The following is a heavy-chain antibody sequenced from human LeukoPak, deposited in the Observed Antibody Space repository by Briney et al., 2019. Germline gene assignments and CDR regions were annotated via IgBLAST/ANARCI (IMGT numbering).Heavy chain of an antibody. J-gene: IGHJ4*02. CDR2: INPNSGGT. Sequence: ASVRVSCKASGYPFVANYLHWVRQAPGQGLEWMGWINPNSGGTHYAQKFQGRVTMTRDTSLSTAYMDLSILRYDDTAVYYCARDFMVRGVTTPDFWGQGTLVTVSS. V-gene: IGHV1-2*02. D-gene: IGHD3-10*01. CDR3: ARDFMVRGVTTPDF. CDR1: GYPFVANY.